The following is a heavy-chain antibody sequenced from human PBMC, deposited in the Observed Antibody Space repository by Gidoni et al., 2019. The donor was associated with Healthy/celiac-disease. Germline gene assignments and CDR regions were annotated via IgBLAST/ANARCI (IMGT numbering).Heavy chain of an antibody. D-gene: IGHD1-26*01. CDR1: GFTFSSYD. V-gene: IGHV3-13*05. J-gene: IGHJ4*02. CDR2: IGTAGAP. CDR3: ARGSWEHGVYYFDY. Sequence: EVQLVESGGGLVQPVGSLRLSCAASGFTFSSYDMHGVRQATGKGLKWVSAIGTAGAPYYPGSVKGRFTISRENAKNSLYLQMNSLRAGDTAVYYCARGSWEHGVYYFDYWGQGTLVTVSS.